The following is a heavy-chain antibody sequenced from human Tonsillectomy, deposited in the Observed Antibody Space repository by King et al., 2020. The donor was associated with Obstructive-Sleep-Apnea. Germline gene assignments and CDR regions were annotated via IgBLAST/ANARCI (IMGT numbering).Heavy chain of an antibody. J-gene: IGHJ5*02. D-gene: IGHD3-10*01. Sequence: QLQESGPGLVKPSQTLSLTCTVSGGSISSGDYYWSWIRQPPGKGLEWIGYIYYSGSTYYNPSLKSRVTISVDTSKNQFSLTLSSVTAAETAVYYCASTHYYGSGSYYNDNWFDPWGQGTLVTVSS. V-gene: IGHV4-30-4*01. CDR3: ASTHYYGSGSYYNDNWFDP. CDR1: GGSISSGDYY. CDR2: IYYSGST.